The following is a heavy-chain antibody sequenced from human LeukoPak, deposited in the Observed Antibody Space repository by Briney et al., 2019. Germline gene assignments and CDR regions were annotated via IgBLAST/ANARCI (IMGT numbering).Heavy chain of an antibody. CDR3: ERDHGRRVRYFDWLFIFDY. CDR2: ISYDGSNK. V-gene: IGHV3-30*04. D-gene: IGHD3-9*01. J-gene: IGHJ4*02. Sequence: GGSLRLSCAASGFTFSSYAMHWVRQAPGKGLEWVAVISYDGSNKYYADSVKGRFTISRDNSKNTLYLQMNSLRAEDTAVYYCERDHGRRVRYFDWLFIFDYWGQGTLVTVSS. CDR1: GFTFSSYA.